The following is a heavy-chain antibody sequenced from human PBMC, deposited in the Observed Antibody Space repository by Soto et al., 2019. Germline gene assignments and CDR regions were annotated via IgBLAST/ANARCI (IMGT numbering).Heavy chain of an antibody. D-gene: IGHD1-26*01. CDR3: ARDRRLYYSDAFDI. CDR2: ISFDGSEK. V-gene: IGHV3-30*03. Sequence: QVQLVESRGGVVQPGRSLRLSCAASGFTFSIYGMHWVRHAPGKGLEWVAMISFDGSEKYYTDSVKGRFHISRDSSKNTMYLQMDSLRVEDTAVYYCARDRRLYYSDAFDIWGQGTTVTVSS. CDR1: GFTFSIYG. J-gene: IGHJ3*02.